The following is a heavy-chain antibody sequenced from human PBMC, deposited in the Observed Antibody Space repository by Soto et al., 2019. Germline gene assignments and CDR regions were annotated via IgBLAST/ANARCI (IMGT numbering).Heavy chain of an antibody. CDR3: AKEDVSGYYYSGL. J-gene: IGHJ4*02. Sequence: PGGSLRLSCAASGFTFSSYALSWVRQAPGKGLEWVSSISGSGGSTYYADSVKGRFTISRDNSKNTLYLQMNSLRAEDMAVYFCAKEDVSGYYYSGLWGQGTLVTVSS. CDR2: ISGSGGST. V-gene: IGHV3-23*01. CDR1: GFTFSSYA. D-gene: IGHD3-22*01.